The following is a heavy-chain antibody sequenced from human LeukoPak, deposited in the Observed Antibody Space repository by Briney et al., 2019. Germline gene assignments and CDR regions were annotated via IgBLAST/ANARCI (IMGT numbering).Heavy chain of an antibody. CDR3: ARDISGSYTNFDY. V-gene: IGHV1-69*06. CDR2: IIPIFGTA. CDR1: GYTFTSYY. D-gene: IGHD1-26*01. Sequence: GASVKVSCKASGYTFTSYYMHWVRQAPGQGLEWMGGIIPIFGTANYAQKFQGRVTITADKSTSTAYMELSSLRSEDTAVYYCARDISGSYTNFDYWGQGTLVTVSS. J-gene: IGHJ4*02.